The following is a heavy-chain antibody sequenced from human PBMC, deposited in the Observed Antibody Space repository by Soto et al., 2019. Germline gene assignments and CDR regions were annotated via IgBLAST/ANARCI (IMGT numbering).Heavy chain of an antibody. J-gene: IGHJ6*02. D-gene: IGHD6-19*01. CDR2: ISYDGSNK. V-gene: IGHV3-30-3*01. CDR3: ASRSSGWYALPYYYYGMDV. CDR1: GFTFSSYA. Sequence: QVQLVESGGGVVQPGRSLRLSCAASGFTFSSYAMHWVRQAPGKGLEWVAVISYDGSNKYYAASVKGRFTISRDNSKNTLYLQMNSLSAEDTAVYYCASRSSGWYALPYYYYGMDVWGQGTTVTVSS.